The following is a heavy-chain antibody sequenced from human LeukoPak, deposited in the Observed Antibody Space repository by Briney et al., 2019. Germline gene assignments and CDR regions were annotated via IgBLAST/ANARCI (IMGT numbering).Heavy chain of an antibody. J-gene: IGHJ6*02. Sequence: GRSLRLSCAASGFTFSSYAMHWVRQAPGKGLEWVAVISYDGSNKYYADSVKGRFTISRDNSKNTLYLQMNSLRAEDTAVYYCAPSTYNYDYALDVWGQGTTVTVSS. V-gene: IGHV3-30-3*01. CDR2: ISYDGSNK. D-gene: IGHD5-24*01. CDR1: GFTFSSYA. CDR3: APSTYNYDYALDV.